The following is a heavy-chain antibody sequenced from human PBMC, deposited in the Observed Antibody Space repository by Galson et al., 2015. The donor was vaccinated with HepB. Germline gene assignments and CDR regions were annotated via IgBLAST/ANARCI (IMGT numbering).Heavy chain of an antibody. CDR1: GYTFTSYA. V-gene: IGHV1-3*01. CDR3: AAGEGGYYTGIDY. J-gene: IGHJ4*02. Sequence: SVKVSCKASGYTFTSYAMHWVRQAPGQRLEWMGWINAGNGNTKYSQKFQGRVTITRDTSASTAYMELSSLRSEDTAVYYCAAGEGGYYTGIDYWGQGTLVTVSS. CDR2: INAGNGNT. D-gene: IGHD3-3*01.